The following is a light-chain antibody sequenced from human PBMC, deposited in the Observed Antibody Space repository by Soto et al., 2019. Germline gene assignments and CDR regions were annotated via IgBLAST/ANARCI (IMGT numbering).Light chain of an antibody. CDR2: DAS. J-gene: IGKJ1*01. Sequence: DIQVTQSPSSLSASVGDRVTITCRASHTINNWLAWYQQKPGSAPRLLIYDASSLQSEVPSRFSGSGSGTEFSLTISDLQPEDFATYHCQQYHGFWFGQGTKVDIK. V-gene: IGKV1-5*01. CDR3: QQYHGFW. CDR1: HTINNW.